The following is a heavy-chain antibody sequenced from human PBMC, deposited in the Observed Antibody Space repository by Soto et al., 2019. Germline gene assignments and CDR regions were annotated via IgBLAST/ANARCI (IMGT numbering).Heavy chain of an antibody. V-gene: IGHV4-61*01. J-gene: IGHJ6*02. CDR2: IYYSGST. D-gene: IGHD3-10*01. CDR1: GGSISSGRYY. Sequence: SETLSLTCTVSGGSISSGRYYWSWIRQHPGKGLEWIGYIYYSGSTNYNPSLKSRVTISVDTSKNQYSLKLSSVTAADTAVYYCARVLNFTGSGSHTYYYYGMDVWGQGTTVTVSS. CDR3: ARVLNFTGSGSHTYYYYGMDV.